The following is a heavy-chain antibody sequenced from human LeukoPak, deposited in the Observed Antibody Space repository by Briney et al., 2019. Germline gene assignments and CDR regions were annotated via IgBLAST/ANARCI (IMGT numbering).Heavy chain of an antibody. V-gene: IGHV3-7*01. J-gene: IGHJ4*02. CDR1: GFTFSNYL. CDR2: MRQDGSEK. D-gene: IGHD3-10*01. Sequence: GGSLRLSCAASGFTFSNYLMSWVRQAPGKGLEWVANMRQDGSEKNYVDSVKGRFTISRGNAKNSLYLQMNSLRAEDAAVYYCARDGPWFGEFFDYWGQGTLVTVSS. CDR3: ARDGPWFGEFFDY.